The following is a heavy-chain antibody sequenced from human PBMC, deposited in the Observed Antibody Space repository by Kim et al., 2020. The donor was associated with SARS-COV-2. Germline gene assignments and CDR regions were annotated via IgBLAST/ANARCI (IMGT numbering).Heavy chain of an antibody. V-gene: IGHV3-7*03. CDR2: IKQDGSEN. Sequence: GGSLRLSCAASGFTFSSSWMSWVRQSPGKGLEWVANIKQDGSENYYVDALKGRFTITRDNDKTSQFLYMNSLRAEDTAVYYCASALVLITHARYFHYWGQGAMVTVSS. CDR3: ASALVLITHARYFHY. J-gene: IGHJ4*02. D-gene: IGHD3-22*01. CDR1: GFTFSSSW.